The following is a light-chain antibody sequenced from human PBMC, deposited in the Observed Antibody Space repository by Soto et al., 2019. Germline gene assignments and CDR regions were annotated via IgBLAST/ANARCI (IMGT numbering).Light chain of an antibody. CDR1: SSDVGGYNY. Sequence: SGLTQPASVSGSPGRSITISCTGTSSDVGGYNYVSWYQQHPGKAPKLMIYEVSNRPSGVSNRFSGSKSGNTASLTISGLQAEDEADYYCSSYTSSSTYVFGTGTKVTV. CDR2: EVS. CDR3: SSYTSSSTYV. V-gene: IGLV2-14*01. J-gene: IGLJ1*01.